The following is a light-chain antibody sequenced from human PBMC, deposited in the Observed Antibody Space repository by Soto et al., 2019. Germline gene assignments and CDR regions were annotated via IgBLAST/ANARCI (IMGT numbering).Light chain of an antibody. J-gene: IGKJ5*01. CDR3: MQGSHWPPIT. CDR1: QSLVHRDGNTY. CDR2: KVS. V-gene: IGKV2-30*02. Sequence: DVLVTQSPNSLPVTLGQAASISCRSSQSLVHRDGNTYLSWFRQRPGQSPRRLIYKVSNREAGVPDRFSGSGSGTDFTLKISGVEAEDVGLYYCMQGSHWPPITFGQGTRLEIK.